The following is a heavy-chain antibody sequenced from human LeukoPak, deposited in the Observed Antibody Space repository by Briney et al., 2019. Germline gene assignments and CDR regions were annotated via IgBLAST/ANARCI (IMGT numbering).Heavy chain of an antibody. CDR1: GGSISNYY. V-gene: IGHV4-59*12. CDR2: IYYSGST. Sequence: SETLSLTCTVSGGSISNYYWNWIRQPPGKGLEWIAYIYYSGSTNYNPSLKSRVTISVDTSKNQFSLKLSSVTAADTAVYYCARAKRYLVGSSTSCFDPWGQGTLVTVSS. D-gene: IGHD2-2*01. J-gene: IGHJ5*02. CDR3: ARAKRYLVGSSTSCFDP.